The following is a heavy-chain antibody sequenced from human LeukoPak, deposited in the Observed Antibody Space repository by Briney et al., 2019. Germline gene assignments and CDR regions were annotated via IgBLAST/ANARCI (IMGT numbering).Heavy chain of an antibody. CDR3: AKDWAPYYYDSSGYYDY. Sequence: GGSLRLSCAASGFTFSSYAMSWVRQAPGKGLEWVSAISGSGGSTYYADSVKGRFTISRENYKNTLYLQMNSLRAEDTAVYYCAKDWAPYYYDSSGYYDYWGQGTLVTVSS. CDR2: ISGSGGST. D-gene: IGHD3-22*01. CDR1: GFTFSSYA. J-gene: IGHJ4*02. V-gene: IGHV3-23*01.